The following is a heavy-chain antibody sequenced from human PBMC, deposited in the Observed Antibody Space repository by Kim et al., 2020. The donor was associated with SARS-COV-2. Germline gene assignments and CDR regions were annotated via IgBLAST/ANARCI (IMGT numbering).Heavy chain of an antibody. J-gene: IGHJ4*02. V-gene: IGHV3-21*01. D-gene: IGHD3-22*01. CDR3: ARGTYYYDSSAPFDY. Sequence: ADAEKRRFNIPRDNAENSLYLQMNSLRAEDTAVYYCARGTYYYDSSAPFDYWGQGTLVTVSS.